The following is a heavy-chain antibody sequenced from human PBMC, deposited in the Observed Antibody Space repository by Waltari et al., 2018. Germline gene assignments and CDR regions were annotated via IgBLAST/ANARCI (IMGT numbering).Heavy chain of an antibody. V-gene: IGHV3-33*06. D-gene: IGHD3-10*01. CDR2: IWFDGGQT. J-gene: IGHJ4*02. CDR3: AKDAFGNTYVDH. CDR1: GLSISSYG. Sequence: QAQLVESGGGVVQPGMSLRLSCTGPGLSISSYGMHWVRQAAGKGLGWVALIWFDGGQTYYADSVRGRFTISRDNSKNTLYLDMNSLKLNDTAIYYCAKDAFGNTYVDHWGQGTLVTVAS.